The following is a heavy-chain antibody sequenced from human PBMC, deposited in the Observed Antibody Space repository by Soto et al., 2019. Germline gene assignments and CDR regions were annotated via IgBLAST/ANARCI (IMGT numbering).Heavy chain of an antibody. Sequence: GGSLRLSCAASGCTLSSYAMSLVRQAPGKGLEWVSAISGSGGSTYYADSVKGRFTISRDNSKNTLYLQMNSLRAEDTAVYYCASYSYGFPYYYYYGMDVWGQGTTVTVSS. CDR3: ASYSYGFPYYYYYGMDV. V-gene: IGHV3-23*01. CDR1: GCTLSSYA. J-gene: IGHJ6*02. CDR2: ISGSGGST. D-gene: IGHD5-18*01.